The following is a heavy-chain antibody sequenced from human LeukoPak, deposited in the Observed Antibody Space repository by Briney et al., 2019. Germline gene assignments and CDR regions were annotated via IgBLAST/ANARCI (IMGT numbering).Heavy chain of an antibody. CDR3: ARGYISSSWYRKHWFDP. Sequence: PSETLSLTCAFYGGSFSGYYCSWIRQPPRKGLEWIGESNHIGSTNYNPSLKTRVTISLDTSKNQFSLKLSSVPAPHPTGYYFARGYISSSWYRKHWFDPWGQGTLVTVSS. V-gene: IGHV4-34*01. J-gene: IGHJ5*02. D-gene: IGHD6-13*01. CDR1: GGSFSGYY. CDR2: SNHIGST.